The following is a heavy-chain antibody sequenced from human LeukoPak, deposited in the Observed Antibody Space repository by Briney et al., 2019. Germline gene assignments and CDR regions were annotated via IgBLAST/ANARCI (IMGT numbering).Heavy chain of an antibody. CDR2: ISRSADST. V-gene: IGHV3-23*01. Sequence: PGGSPRLSCAASGFTLSSYAMSWDRQAPGKGLEWGSAISRSADSTYYPHSVNARFTISIHNSKNTLYLQMNSLRAEDTAVYYFAKDLVALAGTFDPWVQGTLVTVSS. D-gene: IGHD6-19*01. CDR3: AKDLVALAGTFDP. J-gene: IGHJ5*02. CDR1: GFTLSSYA.